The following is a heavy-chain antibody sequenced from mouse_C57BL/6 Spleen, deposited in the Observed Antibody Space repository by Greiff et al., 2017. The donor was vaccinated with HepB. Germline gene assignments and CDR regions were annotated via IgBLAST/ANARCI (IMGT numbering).Heavy chain of an antibody. V-gene: IGHV1-69*01. CDR1: GYTFTSYW. D-gene: IGHD3-3*01. CDR3: ARRAVWDFDY. CDR2: IDPSDSYT. Sequence: QVQLQQPGAELVMPGASVKLSCKASGYTFTSYWMHWVKQRPGQGLEWIGEIDPSDSYTNYNQKFKGKSTLTVDKSSSTAYMQLSSLTSEDSAVYYCARRAVWDFDYWGQGTTLTVSS. J-gene: IGHJ2*01.